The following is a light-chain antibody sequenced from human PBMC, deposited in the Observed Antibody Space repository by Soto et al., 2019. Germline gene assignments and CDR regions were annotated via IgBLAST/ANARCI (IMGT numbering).Light chain of an antibody. CDR2: DAS. CDR1: QSIRRF. CDR3: QQRSNWPPGYT. J-gene: IGKJ2*01. V-gene: IGKV3-11*01. Sequence: EVVLIQSPATLSLSPGERATLSCRASQSIRRFLACHQQKPGQAPRLLIYDASPRATGIPARFSGSGSGTDFTLTISSLEPDDFAVYYCQQRSNWPPGYTFGQGTRLEIK.